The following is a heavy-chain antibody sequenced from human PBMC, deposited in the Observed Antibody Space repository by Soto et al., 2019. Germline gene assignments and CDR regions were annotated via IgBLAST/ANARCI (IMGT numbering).Heavy chain of an antibody. CDR3: AREDYDFWSGSYRVSDY. CDR2: INHSGST. J-gene: IGHJ4*02. D-gene: IGHD3-3*01. Sequence: SETLSLTCAVYGGSFSAYYWSWIRQPPGKGLEWIGEINHSGSTNYNPSLKSRVTISVDTSKNQFSLKLSSVTAADTAVYYCAREDYDFWSGSYRVSDYWGQGTLVTVSS. CDR1: GGSFSAYY. V-gene: IGHV4-34*01.